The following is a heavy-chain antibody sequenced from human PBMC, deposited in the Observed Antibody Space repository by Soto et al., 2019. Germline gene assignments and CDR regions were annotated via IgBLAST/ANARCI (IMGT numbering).Heavy chain of an antibody. D-gene: IGHD1-20*01. CDR3: ARGGGTITGTITFDAFDI. J-gene: IGHJ3*02. CDR2: ISAYNGNT. V-gene: IGHV1-18*01. Sequence: ASVKVSCKASGYTFTSYCISWVRQAPGQGLEWMGWISAYNGNTNYAQKLQGRVTMTTDTSTSTAYMELSRLRSDDTAVYYCARGGGTITGTITFDAFDIWGQGTMVTVSS. CDR1: GYTFTSYC.